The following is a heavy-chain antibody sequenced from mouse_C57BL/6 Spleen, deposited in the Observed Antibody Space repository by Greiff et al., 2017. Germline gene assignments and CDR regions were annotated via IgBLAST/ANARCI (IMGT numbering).Heavy chain of an antibody. V-gene: IGHV1-72*01. J-gene: IGHJ4*01. Sequence: VQLQQPGAELVKPGASVKLSCKASGYTFTSYWMHWVKQRPGRGLEWIGRIDPNRGGTKYNEKFKSKATLTVDKPSSTAYMQRSSLTSEDSAVYYCARDDPTGYAMDYWGQGTSVTVSS. D-gene: IGHD2-3*01. CDR2: IDPNRGGT. CDR3: ARDDPTGYAMDY. CDR1: GYTFTSYW.